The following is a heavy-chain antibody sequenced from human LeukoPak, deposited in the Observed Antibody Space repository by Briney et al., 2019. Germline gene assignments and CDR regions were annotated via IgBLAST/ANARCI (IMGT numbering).Heavy chain of an antibody. CDR2: ISGSGGGT. D-gene: IGHD3-16*01. V-gene: IGHV3-23*01. J-gene: IGHJ4*02. CDR1: GITLSNYA. CDR3: AREGGGAAFEY. Sequence: GGSLRLSCAVSGITLSNYAMSWVRQAPGKGLEWVAGISGSGGGTNYADSVKGRFTISRDNSKNTLYLQMNSLTAEDTAVYYCAREGGGAAFEYWGEGTPVTVSS.